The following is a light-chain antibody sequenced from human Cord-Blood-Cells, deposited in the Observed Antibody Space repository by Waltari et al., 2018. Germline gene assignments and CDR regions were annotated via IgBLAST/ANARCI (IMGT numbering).Light chain of an antibody. J-gene: IGKJ1*01. V-gene: IGKV1-39*01. CDR3: QQSYSTPWT. CDR2: AAS. CDR1: QSISSY. Sequence: DIQMTQSPSSLSASVGDRVTITCRASQSISSYLNWYQQKPGKASKLLIYAASSLQSGVPSRFSGNGSGTDFTLTISSLQPEDFATYYCQQSYSTPWTFGQGTKVEIK.